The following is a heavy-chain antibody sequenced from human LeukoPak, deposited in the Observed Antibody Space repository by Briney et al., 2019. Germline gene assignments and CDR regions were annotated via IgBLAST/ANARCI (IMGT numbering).Heavy chain of an antibody. CDR2: IKEDGSEK. J-gene: IGHJ4*02. CDR1: GFSFSSYW. Sequence: PGGSLRLSCAASGFSFSSYWVSWVRQAPGKGLEGVANIKEDGSEKNYVDSVKGRFTISRDNAKNSLYLQMNSLRAEDTAVYYCARKDSSPRTFDYWGQGTLVTVSS. D-gene: IGHD3-22*01. V-gene: IGHV3-7*01. CDR3: ARKDSSPRTFDY.